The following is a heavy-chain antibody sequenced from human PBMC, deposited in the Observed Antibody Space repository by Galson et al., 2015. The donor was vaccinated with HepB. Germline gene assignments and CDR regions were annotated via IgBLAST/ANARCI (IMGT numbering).Heavy chain of an antibody. J-gene: IGHJ6*02. CDR2: INPNSGGT. CDR1: GSTFTGFY. V-gene: IGHV1-2*02. Sequence: SVKVSCKASGSTFTGFYMHWVRQAPGQGLQWMAWINPNSGGTKYAHKFQGSVTITRDTSINTTYMELSRLSSDDTAVYYCARGTGHYYYGMDVWGQGTTVTVSS. CDR3: ARGTGHYYYGMDV.